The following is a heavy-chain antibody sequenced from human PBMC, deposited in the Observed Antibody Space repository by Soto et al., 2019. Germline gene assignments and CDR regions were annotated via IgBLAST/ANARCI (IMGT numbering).Heavy chain of an antibody. CDR2: ITPTFGTE. J-gene: IGHJ6*02. CDR1: GGTFNNYA. CDR3: ASLDGTLVRGGRSSPYEMDV. D-gene: IGHD3-10*01. V-gene: IGHV1-69*01. Sequence: QVLLVQSGPEVKKPGPPVKVSLKAPGGTFNNYAITWVRQAPGKGLEWMGGITPTFGTENHAQKFQGRVTITADESTTTAYRELNSLRSEDTAIYYCASLDGTLVRGGRSSPYEMDVWGQGTTVIVSS.